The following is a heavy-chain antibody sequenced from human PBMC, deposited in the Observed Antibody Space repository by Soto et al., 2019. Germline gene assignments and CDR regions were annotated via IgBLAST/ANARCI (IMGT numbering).Heavy chain of an antibody. CDR1: GFTFSSYA. D-gene: IGHD2-2*01. V-gene: IGHV3-23*01. J-gene: IGHJ4*02. Sequence: GGSLRLSCAASGFTFSSYAMSWVRQAPGKGLEWVSAISGSGGSTYYADSVKGRFTISRDNSKNTLYLQMNSLRAEDTAVYYCAKNGYQLLFDWDPYLDYWGQGTLVTVSS. CDR2: ISGSGGST. CDR3: AKNGYQLLFDWDPYLDY.